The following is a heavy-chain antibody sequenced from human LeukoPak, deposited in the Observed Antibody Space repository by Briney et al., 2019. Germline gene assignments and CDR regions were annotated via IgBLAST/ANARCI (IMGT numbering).Heavy chain of an antibody. Sequence: PGGSLRLSCATSGFPFSDFSMSWVRQAPGKGLEWISTTNSGGTSTYYAESVKGRFTISRDNSNNTLYLQMSSLRVEDTAVYYCAKQSYARSLGEGGPGTLVSVSS. J-gene: IGHJ4*02. CDR3: AKQSYARSLGE. V-gene: IGHV3-23*01. CDR2: TNSGGTST. D-gene: IGHD2-8*01. CDR1: GFPFSDFS.